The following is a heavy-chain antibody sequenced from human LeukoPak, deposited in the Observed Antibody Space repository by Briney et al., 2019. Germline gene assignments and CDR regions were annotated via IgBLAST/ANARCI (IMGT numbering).Heavy chain of an antibody. CDR3: ARIAEIDY. D-gene: IGHD6-13*01. V-gene: IGHV4-34*01. CDR2: INHSGST. Sequence: SETLSLTCAVYGGSFSGYYWSWIRQPPGKGLEWIGEINHSGSTNYNPSLKSRVTISVDTSKNQFSLKLSSVTAADTAVYYCARIAEIDYWGQGTLVTVSS. CDR1: GGSFSGYY. J-gene: IGHJ4*02.